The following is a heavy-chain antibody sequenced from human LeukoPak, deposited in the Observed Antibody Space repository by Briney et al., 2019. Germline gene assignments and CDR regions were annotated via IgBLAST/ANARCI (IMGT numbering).Heavy chain of an antibody. D-gene: IGHD6-19*01. Sequence: GGSLRLSCAASGFTFSVYWMNWVRQAPGKGLEWVANIKQAGSEKYYVDSVKGRFTISRDNAKNSLYLHMNSLRAEDTAVYYCPRAKEDTSGCLDYWGQGTLVTVSS. CDR3: PRAKEDTSGCLDY. CDR1: GFTFSVYW. V-gene: IGHV3-7*01. J-gene: IGHJ4*02. CDR2: IKQAGSEK.